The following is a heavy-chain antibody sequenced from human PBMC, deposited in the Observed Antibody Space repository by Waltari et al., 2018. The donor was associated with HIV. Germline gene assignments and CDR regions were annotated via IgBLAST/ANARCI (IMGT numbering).Heavy chain of an antibody. CDR3: ARPMNYGDYPYYFDY. CDR2: ISYDGRKK. D-gene: IGHD4-17*01. J-gene: IGHJ4*02. Sequence: QVQLVESGGGVVQPGRSLRLSCAASGFTFSSYAMHWVRQAPGKGLEWGAGISYDGRKKYDADCGKGRFTISRDNAKNTLYLQMNSLGAEDTAVYYCARPMNYGDYPYYFDYWGQGTLVTVSS. CDR1: GFTFSSYA. V-gene: IGHV3-30*01.